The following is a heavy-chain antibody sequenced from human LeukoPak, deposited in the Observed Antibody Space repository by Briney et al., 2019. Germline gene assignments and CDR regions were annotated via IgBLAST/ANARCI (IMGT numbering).Heavy chain of an antibody. J-gene: IGHJ4*02. CDR1: GFTFSSYA. D-gene: IGHD3-22*01. V-gene: IGHV3-30-3*01. CDR3: ARGGGYYDSSGYYYGDY. Sequence: GGSLRLSCAASGFTFSSYAMHWVRQAPGKGLEWVAVISNDGSNKYYADSVKGRFTISRDNSKNTLYLQMNSLRAEDTAVYYCARGGGYYDSSGYYYGDYWGQGTLVTVSS. CDR2: ISNDGSNK.